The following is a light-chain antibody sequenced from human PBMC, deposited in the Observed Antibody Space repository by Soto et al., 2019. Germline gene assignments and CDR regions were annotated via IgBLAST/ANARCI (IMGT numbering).Light chain of an antibody. CDR1: NSNIGSNA. Sequence: QSVLTQSPSVSGAPRQSVNISCSGINSNIGSNAVHWYQQLPGKAPKLLMYYNDMLHSGVSDRFSGSKSGTSASLAISGLQSEDEGDYYCATWDDRLTAWVFGVGTKLPVL. CDR2: YND. V-gene: IGLV1-36*01. CDR3: ATWDDRLTAWV. J-gene: IGLJ3*02.